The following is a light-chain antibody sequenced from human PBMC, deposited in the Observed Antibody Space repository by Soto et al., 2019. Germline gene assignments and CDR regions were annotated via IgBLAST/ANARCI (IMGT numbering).Light chain of an antibody. CDR3: QQYKSFSLT. J-gene: IGKJ4*01. CDR2: KTS. V-gene: IGKV1-5*03. CDR1: QSIDSW. Sequence: DIQMTQSPSTLSASVGDRVTITCRASQSIDSWLAWYQQKPGKAPKLLIYKTSNLESGVPSRFSGSGSGTEFSLTISSLQPDDFATYYCQQYKSFSLTCGGGNKGDIK.